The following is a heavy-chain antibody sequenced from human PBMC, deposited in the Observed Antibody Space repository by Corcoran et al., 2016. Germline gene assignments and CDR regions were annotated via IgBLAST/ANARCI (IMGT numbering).Heavy chain of an antibody. CDR1: GGTFSSYA. J-gene: IGHJ5*02. V-gene: IGHV1-69*06. CDR2: IIPSFGTA. CDR3: ARDRGYCSSTSCYTGFDP. D-gene: IGHD2-2*02. Sequence: QVQLVQSGAEVKKPGSSVKVSCKASGGTFSSYAISWVRQAPGQGLEWMGGIIPSFGTANYAQKFQGRVTITADKSTSTAYMELSSLRSEDTAGYSCARDRGYCSSTSCYTGFDPWGQGTLVTVSS.